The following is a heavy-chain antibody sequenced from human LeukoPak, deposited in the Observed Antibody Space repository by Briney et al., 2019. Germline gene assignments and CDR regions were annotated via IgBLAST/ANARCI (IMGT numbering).Heavy chain of an antibody. Sequence: GGSLRLSCAASGFTFSSYGMSWVRQAPGKGLEWVSAISGSGGSTYYADSVKGRFTISRDNSKNTLYLQMNSLRAEDTAVYYCARGSRRLLRFLGQSKWFDPWGQGTLVTVSS. CDR3: ARGSRRLLRFLGQSKWFDP. J-gene: IGHJ5*02. CDR2: ISGSGGST. CDR1: GFTFSSYG. D-gene: IGHD3-3*01. V-gene: IGHV3-23*01.